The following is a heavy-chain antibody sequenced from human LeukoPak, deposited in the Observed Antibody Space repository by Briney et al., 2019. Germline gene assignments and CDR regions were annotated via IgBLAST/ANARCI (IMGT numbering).Heavy chain of an antibody. CDR2: IYYSGST. D-gene: IGHD3-10*01. Sequence: PSETLSLTCTVSGGSISSYYWSWIRQPPGKGLEWIGYIYYSGSTNYNPSLKSRVTISVDTSKNQFSLKLSSVTAADTAVYYCAREKREIPFMVRGAWYFDLWGRGTLVTVSS. CDR1: GGSISSYY. J-gene: IGHJ2*01. CDR3: AREKREIPFMVRGAWYFDL. V-gene: IGHV4-59*01.